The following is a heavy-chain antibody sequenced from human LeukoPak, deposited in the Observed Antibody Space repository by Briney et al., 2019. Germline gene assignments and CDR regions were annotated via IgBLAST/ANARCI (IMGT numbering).Heavy chain of an antibody. V-gene: IGHV3-23*01. CDR1: GFTFSSYA. CDR3: AIGGGLLWMGEFPRFFDS. Sequence: QPGGSLRLSCAASGFTFSSYAMSWVRQAPGKGLEWISTNRGGGGSTWYTDSVKGRFTISRDSSKNTLYLQMNSLRADDTAVYYCAIGGGLLWMGEFPRFFDSWGQGTLVTVSS. D-gene: IGHD3-16*01. CDR2: NRGGGGST. J-gene: IGHJ4*02.